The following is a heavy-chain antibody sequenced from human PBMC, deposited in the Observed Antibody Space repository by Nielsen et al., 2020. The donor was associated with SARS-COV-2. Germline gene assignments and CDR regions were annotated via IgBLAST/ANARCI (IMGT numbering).Heavy chain of an antibody. V-gene: IGHV3-21*01. CDR1: GFTFSSYS. J-gene: IGHJ4*02. Sequence: GESLKISCAASGFTFSSYSMNWVRQAPGKGLEWVSSISSSSSYIYYADSVKGRFTISRDNAKNTLYLQMNSLRAEDTAVYYCASLLRFLEWPSHWGQGTLVTVSS. D-gene: IGHD3-3*01. CDR3: ASLLRFLEWPSH. CDR2: ISSSSSYI.